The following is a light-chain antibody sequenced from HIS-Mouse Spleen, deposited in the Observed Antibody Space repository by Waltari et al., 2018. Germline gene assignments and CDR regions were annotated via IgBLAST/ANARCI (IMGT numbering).Light chain of an antibody. CDR1: ALPKQY. CDR3: YSTDSSGNHRV. Sequence: SYELTQPPSVSVSPGQTARITCSGDALPKQYAYWYQQKSGQAPVLVIYKDSKRPSGIPERCSGSSSGTMATLKISGAQVEDEADYYCYSTDSSGNHRVFGGGTKLTVL. CDR2: KDS. J-gene: IGLJ2*01. V-gene: IGLV3-10*01.